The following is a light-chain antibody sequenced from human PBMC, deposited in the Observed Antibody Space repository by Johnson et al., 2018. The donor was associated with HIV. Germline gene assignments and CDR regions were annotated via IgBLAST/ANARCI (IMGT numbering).Light chain of an antibody. J-gene: IGLJ1*01. CDR3: GTWDSSLNVFV. V-gene: IGLV1-51*01. CDR1: NSNTGRNY. CDR2: DNN. Sequence: QSVLTQPPSVSAAPGQKVTISCSGSNSNTGRNYASWYQQLPGTAPKLLIYDNNKRPSGIPDRFSGSKSGTAATLGITGLQTGDEADFYCGTWDSSLNVFVFGTGTKVTVL.